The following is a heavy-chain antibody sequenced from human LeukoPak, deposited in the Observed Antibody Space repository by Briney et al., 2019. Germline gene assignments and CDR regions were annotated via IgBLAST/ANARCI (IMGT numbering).Heavy chain of an antibody. CDR2: INHSGSS. Sequence: SETLSLTCAVYGGSFSGYYWSWIRQPPGKGLEWIGEINHSGSSNYNPSLKSRVTISVDTSKNQFSLKLSSVTAADTAVYYCAREIYDILTGYYYYYYMDVWGKGTTVTISS. D-gene: IGHD3-9*01. CDR1: GGSFSGYY. CDR3: AREIYDILTGYYYYYYMDV. V-gene: IGHV4-34*01. J-gene: IGHJ6*03.